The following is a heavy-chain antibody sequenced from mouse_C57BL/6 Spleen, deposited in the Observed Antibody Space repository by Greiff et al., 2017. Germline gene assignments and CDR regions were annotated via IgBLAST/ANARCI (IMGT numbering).Heavy chain of an antibody. D-gene: IGHD2-3*01. CDR2: ISDGGSYT. CDR1: GFTFSSYA. CDR3: ARRGDGYSAY. J-gene: IGHJ2*01. Sequence: EVQLVESGGGLVKPGGSLKLSCAASGFTFSSYAMSWVRQTPEKRLEWVATISDGGSYTYYPDNVQGRFTISRDNAKTNLYLQMSHLKSVDTAMYYCARRGDGYSAYWGQGTTLTVSS. V-gene: IGHV5-4*01.